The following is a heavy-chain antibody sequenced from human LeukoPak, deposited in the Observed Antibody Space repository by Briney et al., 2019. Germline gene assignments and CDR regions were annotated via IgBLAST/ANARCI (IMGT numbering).Heavy chain of an antibody. Sequence: RGSLRLSCAASGFTFSSYAMHWVRQAPGKGLEWVAVISYDGSNKYYADSVKGRFTISRDNSKNTLYLQMNSLRAEDTAVYYCARDLPDYGDLSDYWGQGTLVTVSS. V-gene: IGHV3-30-3*01. CDR1: GFTFSSYA. CDR3: ARDLPDYGDLSDY. D-gene: IGHD4-17*01. CDR2: ISYDGSNK. J-gene: IGHJ4*02.